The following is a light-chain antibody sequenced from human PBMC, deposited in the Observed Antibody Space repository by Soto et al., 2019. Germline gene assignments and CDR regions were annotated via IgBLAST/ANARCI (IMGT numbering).Light chain of an antibody. CDR3: CSYAGSSSWV. Sequence: QSVLTQPASVSGSPGQSITISCTGSSSDVGSYNFVSWYQQHPGNAPQLMIYEVIKRPSGVSNRFSGSKSGNTASLTISGLQAEDEADYYCCSYAGSSSWVFGGGTQLTVL. CDR1: SSDVGSYNF. V-gene: IGLV2-23*02. CDR2: EVI. J-gene: IGLJ3*02.